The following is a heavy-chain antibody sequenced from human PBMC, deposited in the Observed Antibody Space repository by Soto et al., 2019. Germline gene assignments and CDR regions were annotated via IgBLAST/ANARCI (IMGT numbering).Heavy chain of an antibody. D-gene: IGHD1-7*01. V-gene: IGHV3-33*01. CDR3: ARDGIGGTVFRGYLDY. Sequence: QEQLVESGGGVVQPGTSLRLSCAVPGGIFHGYGMHWVRQAPGKGLKWVAIIRFDGSNEEYADSVKGRFTISRDNSKNTLYLQMNTLGAEDTAVYYCARDGIGGTVFRGYLDYWGRGTVVTVSS. CDR1: GGIFHGYG. J-gene: IGHJ4*02. CDR2: IRFDGSNE.